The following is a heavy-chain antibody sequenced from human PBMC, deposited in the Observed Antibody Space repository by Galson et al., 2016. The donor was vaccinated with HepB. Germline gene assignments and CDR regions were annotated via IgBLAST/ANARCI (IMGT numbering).Heavy chain of an antibody. CDR3: ARKAHILTGPDAFDI. CDR2: ISYDGNNK. J-gene: IGHJ3*02. D-gene: IGHD3-9*01. Sequence: SLRLSCAASGFTFSSYGIHWVRQAPGKGLEWVAVISYDGNNKYYADSVKGRFTISRDNSKNTLYLQMSSLRAEDTAVYYCARKAHILTGPDAFDIWGQGTVVTVSS. V-gene: IGHV3-30*03. CDR1: GFTFSSYG.